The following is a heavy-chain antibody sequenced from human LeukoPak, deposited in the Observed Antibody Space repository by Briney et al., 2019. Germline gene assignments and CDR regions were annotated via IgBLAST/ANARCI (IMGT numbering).Heavy chain of an antibody. CDR1: GGTFSSYA. CDR2: IIPILGIA. Sequence: SVKVSCKASGGTFSSYAISWVRQAPGQGLEWMGRIIPILGIANYAQKFQGRVTITADKSTSTAYMELSSLRSDDTAVYYCARDPPFIGMQDTSGWYQDYWGQGTLVTVSS. CDR3: ARDPPFIGMQDTSGWYQDY. D-gene: IGHD6-19*01. V-gene: IGHV1-69*04. J-gene: IGHJ4*02.